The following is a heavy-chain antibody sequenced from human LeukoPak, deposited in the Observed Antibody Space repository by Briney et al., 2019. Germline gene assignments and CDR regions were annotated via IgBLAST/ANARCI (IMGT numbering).Heavy chain of an antibody. CDR1: GFSFSDYY. Sequence: GGSLRLSCAASGFSFSDYYMSWIRQAPGKGLEWVSYISNRGRTTYYADSVKGRFTISRDNATNSLYLQMNSLRAEDTAVYYCARETGELRLFRWFDPWGQGTLVTVSS. CDR3: ARETGELRLFRWFDP. V-gene: IGHV3-11*04. D-gene: IGHD1-26*01. J-gene: IGHJ5*02. CDR2: ISNRGRTT.